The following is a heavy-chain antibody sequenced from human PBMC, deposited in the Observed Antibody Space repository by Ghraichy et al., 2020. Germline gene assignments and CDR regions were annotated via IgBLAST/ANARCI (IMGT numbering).Heavy chain of an antibody. D-gene: IGHD6-19*01. V-gene: IGHV3-23*01. J-gene: IGHJ4*02. Sequence: GSLRLSCATSGFTFSDYAMAWVRQAPGKGLEWVSSISSSAGSTFYAYSVKGRFTISRDNSKNTLSLEMSSLRAEDTAVYYCAKNIYDSGWGTSGAFDYWGQGTLVTVSS. CDR3: AKNIYDSGWGTSGAFDY. CDR1: GFTFSDYA. CDR2: ISSSAGST.